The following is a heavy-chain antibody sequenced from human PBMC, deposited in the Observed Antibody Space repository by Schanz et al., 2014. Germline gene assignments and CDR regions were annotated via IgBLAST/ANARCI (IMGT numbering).Heavy chain of an antibody. V-gene: IGHV3-7*01. CDR3: ARDRRNADLDY. Sequence: EVHLVESGGGLVQPGGSLRLSCAASGFTFDKYAMHWVRQAPGKGLEWVANIKEDGSVKDYVDSVTGRFTISRDNAKNTLYLQMNTLRAEDTALYYCARDRRNADLDYWGQGTLVTVSS. J-gene: IGHJ4*02. CDR2: IKEDGSVK. D-gene: IGHD1-1*01. CDR1: GFTFDKYA.